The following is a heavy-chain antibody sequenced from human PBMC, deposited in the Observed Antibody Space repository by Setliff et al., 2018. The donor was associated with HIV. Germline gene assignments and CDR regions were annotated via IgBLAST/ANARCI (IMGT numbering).Heavy chain of an antibody. CDR1: RGSITSGDYY. CDR2: IYYSVST. CDR3: ARVYGSGSYYLFDY. Sequence: SETLSLTCTVSRGSITSGDYYWSWIRQPPGKGLEWIGYIYYSVSTYFHPSLKSRVTMSADTSKNQFSLKLTSVTAADTAVYYCARVYGSGSYYLFDYWGQGILVTVSS. D-gene: IGHD3-10*01. V-gene: IGHV4-30-4*08. J-gene: IGHJ4*02.